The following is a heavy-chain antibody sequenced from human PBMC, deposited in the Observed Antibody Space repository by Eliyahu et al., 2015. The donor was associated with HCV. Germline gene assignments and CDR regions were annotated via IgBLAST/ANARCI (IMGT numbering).Heavy chain of an antibody. D-gene: IGHD6-25*01. J-gene: IGHJ4*02. CDR3: AKGLHSSAWIVDS. CDR1: GYTLTRYS. CDR2: IDAANGKT. V-gene: IGHV1-3*01. Sequence: QLVQSGAEVKRPGASVRVSCMASGYTLTRYSMHWVRQAPGQRLEWMGWIDAANGKTELSRKFQGRVALSRDTSTNTANMDLTSLRSEDSAMYYCAKGLHSSAWIVDSWGQGTLVTVSS.